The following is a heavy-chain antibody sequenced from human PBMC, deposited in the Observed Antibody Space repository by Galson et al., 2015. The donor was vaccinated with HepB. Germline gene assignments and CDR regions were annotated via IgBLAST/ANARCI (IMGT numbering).Heavy chain of an antibody. CDR1: DFSFSSYN. CDR2: ITGNNNNM. V-gene: IGHV3-48*04. CDR3: ARDSVAEVPVAWYLDL. Sequence: SLRLSCAASDFSFSSYNMHWVRQAPGRGLEWVAYITGNNNNMFYADSVKGRFTISRDNAKNSVFLQMDNLRVGDTAVYYCARDSVAEVPVAWYLDLWGRGSLVSVSS. J-gene: IGHJ2*01. D-gene: IGHD1-14*01.